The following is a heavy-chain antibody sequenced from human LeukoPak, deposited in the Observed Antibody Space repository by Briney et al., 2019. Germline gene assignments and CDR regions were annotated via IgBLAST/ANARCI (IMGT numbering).Heavy chain of an antibody. Sequence: ASVKVSCKASGGTFSSYAISWVRQAPGQGLEWMGGITPIFGTANYAQKFQGRVTITADESTSTAYMELSSLRSEDTAVYYCARDSQRIVGAYYFDYRGQGTLVTVSS. V-gene: IGHV1-69*13. D-gene: IGHD1-26*01. J-gene: IGHJ4*02. CDR1: GGTFSSYA. CDR2: ITPIFGTA. CDR3: ARDSQRIVGAYYFDY.